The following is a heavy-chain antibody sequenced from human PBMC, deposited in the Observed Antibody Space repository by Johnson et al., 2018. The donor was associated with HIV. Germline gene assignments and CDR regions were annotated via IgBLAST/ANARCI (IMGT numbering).Heavy chain of an antibody. CDR1: GCTFSNAW. CDR3: AKDLQYCSGGSCYIIRSAFDI. V-gene: IGHV3-7*01. Sequence: EVQLLESGGGLVQPGGSLRLSCAASGCTFSNAWMNWVRQAPGKGLEWVANIKQDGSEKYYVDSVKGRFTISRDNAKSSLYLQMNSLRVEDTAVYYCAKDLQYCSGGSCYIIRSAFDIWGQGTMVTVSS. J-gene: IGHJ3*02. CDR2: IKQDGSEK. D-gene: IGHD2-15*01.